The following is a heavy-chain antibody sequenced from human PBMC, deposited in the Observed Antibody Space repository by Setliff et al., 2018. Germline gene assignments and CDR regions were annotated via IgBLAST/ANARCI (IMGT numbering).Heavy chain of an antibody. CDR1: GGTFSSYA. J-gene: IGHJ1*01. D-gene: IGHD3-22*01. CDR3: ARYNYYDRRGNGQYFQH. CDR2: IIPILGIA. Sequence: ASVKVSCKASGGTFSSYAISWVRQAPGQGLEWMGGIIPILGIANYAQKFQGRVTITADKSTSTAYMELSSLRSEDTGVYYCARYNYYDRRGNGQYFQHRGQGTLVTVS. V-gene: IGHV1-69*10.